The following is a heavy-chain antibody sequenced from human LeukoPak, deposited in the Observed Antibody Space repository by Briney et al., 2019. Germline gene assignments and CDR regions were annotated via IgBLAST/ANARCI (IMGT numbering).Heavy chain of an antibody. CDR3: AGGGFGEAYYYYYYMDV. V-gene: IGHV3-30*02. Sequence: GGSLRLSCAASGFTFSSYGMHWVRQAPGKGLEWVAFIRYDGSNKYYADSVKGRFTISRDNSKNTLFLQMNSLRAEDTAVYYCAGGGFGEAYYYYYYMDVWGKGTTVTVSS. D-gene: IGHD3-10*01. CDR2: IRYDGSNK. CDR1: GFTFSSYG. J-gene: IGHJ6*03.